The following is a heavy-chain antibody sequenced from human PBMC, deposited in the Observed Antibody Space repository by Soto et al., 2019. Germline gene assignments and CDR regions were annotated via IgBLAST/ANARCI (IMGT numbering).Heavy chain of an antibody. Sequence: EVQLLESGGGLIQPGGSLRLSCAASGFTFSNYAMSWVRQAPGKGLEWVSAIRGSGGSAYYADSVKGRFTISRDNSKNTLYLQMNSLRAEDTAVYYCARDGNSHDFVVGSFDYWGQGTLVTVSS. J-gene: IGHJ4*02. CDR1: GFTFSNYA. CDR3: ARDGNSHDFVVGSFDY. D-gene: IGHD3-16*01. V-gene: IGHV3-23*01. CDR2: IRGSGGSA.